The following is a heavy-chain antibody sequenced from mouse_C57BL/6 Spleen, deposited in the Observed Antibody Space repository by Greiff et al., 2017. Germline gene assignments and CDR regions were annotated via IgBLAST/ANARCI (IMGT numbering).Heavy chain of an antibody. J-gene: IGHJ2*01. CDR2: IHPNSGST. CDR1: GYTFTSYW. CDR3: ARLGQDYFDY. Sequence: VQLQQSGAELVKPGASVKLSCKASGYTFTSYWMHWVKQRPGQGLEWIGMIHPNSGSTNYNEKFKSKATLTVDKSSSTAYMQLSSLTSEDSAVYYCARLGQDYFDYWGQGTTLTVSS. V-gene: IGHV1-64*01. D-gene: IGHD3-3*01.